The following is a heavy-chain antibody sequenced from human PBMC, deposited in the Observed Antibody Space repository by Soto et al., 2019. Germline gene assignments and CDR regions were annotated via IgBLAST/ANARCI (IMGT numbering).Heavy chain of an antibody. V-gene: IGHV1-69*13. CDR2: IIPIFGTA. D-gene: IGHD6-13*01. Sequence: SVKVSCKASGGTFSSYAISWVRQAPGQGLEWMGGIIPIFGTANYAQKFQGRVTITADESTSTAYMELSRLRSDDTAVYYCARRIAAAYGDAFDIWGQGTMVTVSS. J-gene: IGHJ3*02. CDR3: ARRIAAAYGDAFDI. CDR1: GGTFSSYA.